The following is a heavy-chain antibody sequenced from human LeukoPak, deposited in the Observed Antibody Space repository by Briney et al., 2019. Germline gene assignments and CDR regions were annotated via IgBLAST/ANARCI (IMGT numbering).Heavy chain of an antibody. Sequence: PWETLSLTCTVSGGSISSSDYYWGWIRQPPGKGLEWIGCIYYSGSTYYSPSLKSRVTISKDTSKNQFSLKVTAVTAADTAVYHCARRRWASSNVDYWGQGTLVTVSS. D-gene: IGHD1-1*01. J-gene: IGHJ4*02. CDR1: GGSISSSDYY. CDR2: IYYSGST. V-gene: IGHV4-39*01. CDR3: ARRRWASSNVDY.